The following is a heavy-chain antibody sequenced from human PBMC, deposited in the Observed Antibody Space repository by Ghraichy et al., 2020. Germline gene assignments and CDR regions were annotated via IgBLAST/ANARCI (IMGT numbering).Heavy chain of an antibody. CDR3: TTDFYDFWSGSDY. CDR1: GFTFSNAW. J-gene: IGHJ4*02. Sequence: GGSLRRSCAASGFTFSNAWMSWVRHAPGKGLDWVGLIKSKTDGGTTDYAAPVKGRFTISRDGSKNTLYLQMNSLKTEDTAVYYCTTDFYDFWSGSDYWGQGTLVTVSS. CDR2: IKSKTDGGTT. D-gene: IGHD3-3*01. V-gene: IGHV3-15*01.